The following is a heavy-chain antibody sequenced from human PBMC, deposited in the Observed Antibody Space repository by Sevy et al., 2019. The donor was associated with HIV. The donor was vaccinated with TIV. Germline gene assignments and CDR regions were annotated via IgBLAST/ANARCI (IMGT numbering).Heavy chain of an antibody. CDR1: GGSLSRSDYD. Sequence: SETLSLTCTVSGGSLSRSDYDWGWIRQPPGKGLHWIGSMFYSGSTYYSPSVRSRVTISVDKSKNQVSLKLTSVTAADTAVYYCARHRRIVDRAFDFWGQGSLVTVSS. CDR3: ARHRRIVDRAFDF. J-gene: IGHJ4*02. V-gene: IGHV4-39*01. D-gene: IGHD2-15*01. CDR2: MFYSGST.